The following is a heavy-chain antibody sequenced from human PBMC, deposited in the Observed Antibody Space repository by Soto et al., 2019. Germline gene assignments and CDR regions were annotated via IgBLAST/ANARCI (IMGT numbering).Heavy chain of an antibody. V-gene: IGHV6-1*01. CDR3: ARVIKSIFGVVNAFDI. Sequence: SQTLSLTCAISGDSVSRNSAAWNWIRQSPSRGLEWLGRTYYRSEWYNDYAVSVKSRITINPDTSKNQFSLQLNSVTPEDTAVYYCARVIKSIFGVVNAFDIWGQGTMVTVSS. J-gene: IGHJ3*02. CDR2: TYYRSEWYN. D-gene: IGHD3-3*01. CDR1: GDSVSRNSAA.